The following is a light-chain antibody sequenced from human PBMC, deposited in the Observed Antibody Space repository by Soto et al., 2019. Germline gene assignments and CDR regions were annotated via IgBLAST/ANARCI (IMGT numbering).Light chain of an antibody. V-gene: IGLV2-14*01. CDR2: DVR. CDR3: SSYTSSSTVI. J-gene: IGLJ2*01. CDR1: SSDIGGYNY. Sequence: QSVLTQPASVSGSPGQSITISCTGTSSDIGGYNYISWYQQLPGKAPKFIIYDVRNRPSGVSNRFSGSRSGNTASLTTSGLQAEDEADYYCSSYTSSSTVIFGGGTKLTVL.